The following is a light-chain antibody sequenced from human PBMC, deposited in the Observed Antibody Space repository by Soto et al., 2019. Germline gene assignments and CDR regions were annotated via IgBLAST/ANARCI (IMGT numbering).Light chain of an antibody. CDR1: QSVSSN. CDR3: QQYHNWPIT. V-gene: IGKV3-15*01. J-gene: IGKJ5*01. Sequence: EIVMTQSPATLSVSPGESATLSCRASQSVSSNLAWHQQKPGQAPRILMYDASTRATGISARFSGSGSGTEFTLTIGSLQSEDFAVYYCQQYHNWPITFGQGTRLEI. CDR2: DAS.